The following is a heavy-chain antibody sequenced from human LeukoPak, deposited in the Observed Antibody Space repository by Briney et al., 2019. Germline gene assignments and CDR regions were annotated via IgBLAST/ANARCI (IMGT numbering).Heavy chain of an antibody. V-gene: IGHV7-4-1*02. J-gene: IGHJ5*02. CDR3: ARDASIIIRGRDWFDP. Sequence: GASVKVSCKASGYSFTNYGVNWVRQAPGQGLEWMGWINTNTENPTYAQGFTGRFVFSLDTSVTTAYLQISSLKAEDTATYYCARDASIIIRGRDWFDPWGQGTLVTVSS. D-gene: IGHD3-16*01. CDR1: GYSFTNYG. CDR2: INTNTENP.